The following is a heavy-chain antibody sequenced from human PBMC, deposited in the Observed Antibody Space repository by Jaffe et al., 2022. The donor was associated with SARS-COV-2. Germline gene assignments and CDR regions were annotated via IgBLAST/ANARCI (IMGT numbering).Heavy chain of an antibody. Sequence: QVQLQESGPGLVKPSETLSLTCTVSGYSISSGYYWGWIRQPPGKGLEWIGSIYHSGSTYYNPSLKSRVTISVDTSKNQFSLKLSSVTAADTAVYYCAREYSGSYFDYWGQGTLVTVSS. J-gene: IGHJ4*02. CDR2: IYHSGST. V-gene: IGHV4-38-2*02. D-gene: IGHD1-26*01. CDR1: GYSISSGYY. CDR3: AREYSGSYFDY.